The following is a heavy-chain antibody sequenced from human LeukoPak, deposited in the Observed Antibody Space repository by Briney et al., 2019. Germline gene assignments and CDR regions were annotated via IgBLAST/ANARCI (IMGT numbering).Heavy chain of an antibody. V-gene: IGHV1-46*01. CDR1: GYTFTSYY. J-gene: IGHJ4*02. Sequence: ASVKVSCKASGYTFTSYYMHWVRQAPGQGLEWMGIINPSGGSTSYTQKFQGRVTMTRDTSTSTVYMELSSLRSEDTAVYYCARASWQGGFDYWGQGTLVTVSS. CDR2: INPSGGST. D-gene: IGHD3-16*01. CDR3: ARASWQGGFDY.